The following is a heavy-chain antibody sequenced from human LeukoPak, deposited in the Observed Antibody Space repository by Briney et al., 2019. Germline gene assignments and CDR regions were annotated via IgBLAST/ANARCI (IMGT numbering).Heavy chain of an antibody. V-gene: IGHV1-2*02. J-gene: IGHJ4*02. CDR1: RYTLTVHY. CDR3: ARASDWGGTLVDY. D-gene: IGHD7-27*01. CDR2: IYPKTGGT. Sequence: ASVKASCEASRYTLTVHYMDWVRHAPGQGLEWMGWIYPKTGGTNYAQKFQNRVTMTRDTSITTAFMELNILKSDDAAVYYCARASDWGGTLVDYWGQGTLVTVSS.